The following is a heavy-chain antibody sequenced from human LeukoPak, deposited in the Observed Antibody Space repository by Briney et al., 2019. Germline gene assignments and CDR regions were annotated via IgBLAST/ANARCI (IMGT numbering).Heavy chain of an antibody. CDR1: GFTFSSSW. J-gene: IGHJ4*02. CDR2: SNSDGSGT. D-gene: IGHD2-2*01. V-gene: IGHV3-74*01. CDR3: ATDVPAATIFGY. Sequence: GGSLRLSCAVSGFTFSSSWMHWVRQAPGKGLVWVSRSNSDGSGTIYADSVKGRFTISRDNAKNTLFLQMNSLRAEDTAVYYCATDVPAATIFGYWGQGTLVTVSS.